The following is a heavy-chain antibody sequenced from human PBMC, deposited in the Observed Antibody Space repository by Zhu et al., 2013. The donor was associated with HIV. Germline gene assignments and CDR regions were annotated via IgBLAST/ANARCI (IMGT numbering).Heavy chain of an antibody. CDR1: GGTFSSYS. D-gene: IGHD2-21*01. CDR3: ARGGGDRGWFDP. J-gene: IGHJ5*02. Sequence: QVQLEQSGAEVKTPGSSVKVSCTASGGTFSSYSISWVRQAPGQGLEWLGWIIPIFGITNYAQNFLGRVTITADESTSTAYMELSSLKSEDTAVYYCARGGGDRGWFDPWGQGTLITVSS. V-gene: IGHV1-69*12. CDR2: IIPIFGIT.